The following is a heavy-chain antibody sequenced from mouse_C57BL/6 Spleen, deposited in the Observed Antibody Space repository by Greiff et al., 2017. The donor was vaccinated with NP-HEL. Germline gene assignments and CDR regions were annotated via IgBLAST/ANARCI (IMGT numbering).Heavy chain of an antibody. D-gene: IGHD1-1*01. Sequence: ESGPGLVKPSQSLSLTCSVTGYSITSGYYWNWIRQFPGNKLEWMGYISYDGSNNYNPSLKNRISITRDTSKNQFFLKLNSVTTEDTATYYCARIGDYGNYFDYWGKGTTLTVSS. CDR3: ARIGDYGNYFDY. J-gene: IGHJ2*01. CDR2: ISYDGSN. V-gene: IGHV3-6*01. CDR1: GYSITSGYY.